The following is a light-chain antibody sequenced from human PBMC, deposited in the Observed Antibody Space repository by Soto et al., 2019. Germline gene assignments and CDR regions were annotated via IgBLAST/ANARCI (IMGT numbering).Light chain of an antibody. CDR2: VEASGTY. J-gene: IGLJ2*01. V-gene: IGLV4-60*03. Sequence: QPVLTQSASASASLGSSGKLPGTLSSDHNNYRIAWHQQHPGKAPRFLMTVEASGTYDKGSGIPDRFSGSSSGADRYLTISNLQSEDEAQYYCETWDNDTRGFGGRTKVTVL. CDR1: SDHNNYR. CDR3: ETWDNDTRG.